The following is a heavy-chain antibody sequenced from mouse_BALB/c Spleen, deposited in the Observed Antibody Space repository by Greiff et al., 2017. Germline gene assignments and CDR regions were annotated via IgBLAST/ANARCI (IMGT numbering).Heavy chain of an antibody. CDR2: ISSGSSTI. V-gene: IGHV5-17*02. D-gene: IGHD2-14*01. Sequence: EVKLVESGGGLVQPGGSRKLSCAASGFTFSSFGMHWVRQAPEKGLEWVAYISSGSSTIYYADTVKGRFTISRDNPKNTLFLQMTSLRSEDTAMYYCARFYYRYDEGYAMDYWGQGTSVTVSS. J-gene: IGHJ4*01. CDR3: ARFYYRYDEGYAMDY. CDR1: GFTFSSFG.